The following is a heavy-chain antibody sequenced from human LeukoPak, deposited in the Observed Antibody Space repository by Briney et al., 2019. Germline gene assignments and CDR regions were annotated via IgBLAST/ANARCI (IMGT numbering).Heavy chain of an antibody. CDR3: ASAVSQWPSWFDP. D-gene: IGHD6-19*01. CDR1: GGSISSSSYY. CDR2: IYYSGST. Sequence: PSETLSLTCTVSGGSISSSSYYWGWIRQPPGKGLEWIGSIYYSGSTYYNPSLKSRVTISLDTSKKQSSLKLSSVTAADTAVYYCASAVSQWPSWFDPWGQGTLVTVSS. V-gene: IGHV4-39*07. J-gene: IGHJ5*02.